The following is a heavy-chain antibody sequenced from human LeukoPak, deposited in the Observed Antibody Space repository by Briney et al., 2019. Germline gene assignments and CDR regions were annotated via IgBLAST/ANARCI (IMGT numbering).Heavy chain of an antibody. CDR3: ARDFSSSSSVYYYYYMDV. Sequence: SETLSLTCAVYGGSFSGYYWSWIRQPPGKGLEWIGEINHSGSTNYNPSLKSRVTISVDTSKNQFSLKLSSVTAADTAVYYCARDFSSSSSVYYYYYMDVWGKGTSVTVSS. D-gene: IGHD6-6*01. V-gene: IGHV4-34*01. CDR1: GGSFSGYY. CDR2: INHSGST. J-gene: IGHJ6*03.